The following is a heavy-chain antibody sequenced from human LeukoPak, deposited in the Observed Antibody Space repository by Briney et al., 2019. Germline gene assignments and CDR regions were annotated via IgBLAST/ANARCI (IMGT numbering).Heavy chain of an antibody. CDR2: IYTSGTT. V-gene: IGHV4-4*07. Sequence: SETLSLTCTVSGGSISSYYWSWIRQPAGKGLELIGRIYTSGTTNYNPFLKSRVTMSVDTSKNQFSLKLSSVTAADTAVYYCARAPTGTGGWNWFDPWGQGTLVTVSS. D-gene: IGHD1-1*01. J-gene: IGHJ5*02. CDR1: GGSISSYY. CDR3: ARAPTGTGGWNWFDP.